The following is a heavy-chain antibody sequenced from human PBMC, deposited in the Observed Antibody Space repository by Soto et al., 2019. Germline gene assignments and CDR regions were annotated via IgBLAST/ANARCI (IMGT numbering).Heavy chain of an antibody. J-gene: IGHJ3*02. V-gene: IGHV1-69*06. D-gene: IGHD5-18*01. CDR2: IIPIFGTA. CDR1: RGTFRRYA. Sequence: SVKVSCKACRGTFRRYAISGVRQAPGRGLEWMGGIIPIFGTANYAQKFQGRATITADKSTSTAYMKLSSLRSEDTAVYYCAREARLGYSYGPGHDAFDIWGQGTMVTVSS. CDR3: AREARLGYSYGPGHDAFDI.